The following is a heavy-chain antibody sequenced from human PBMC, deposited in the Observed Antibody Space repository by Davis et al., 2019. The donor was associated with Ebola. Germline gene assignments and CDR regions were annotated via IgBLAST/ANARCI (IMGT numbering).Heavy chain of an antibody. V-gene: IGHV3-21*01. CDR3: ARDRGGTNWNYSDY. D-gene: IGHD1-20*01. CDR2: ISSGSSYI. CDR1: GFTFSSYR. Sequence: GGSLRLSCAASGFTFSSYRMIWVRQAPGKGLEWVSSISSGSSYIYYADSVRGRFTISRDNAKDSLYLQMNSLRAEDTAVYYCARDRGGTNWNYSDYWGQGTLVTVSS. J-gene: IGHJ4*02.